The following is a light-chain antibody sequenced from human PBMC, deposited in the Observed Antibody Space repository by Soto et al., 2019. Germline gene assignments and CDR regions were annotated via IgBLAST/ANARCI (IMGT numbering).Light chain of an antibody. CDR1: PGVGVY. V-gene: IGKV3-11*01. CDR3: LQRDKYPWT. CDR2: EGS. Sequence: EIVLTHSPATLSLSPLDIATPSCRASPGVGVYFVCYQQKPAQVPSLLIYEGSSRSSGVPARFSGSGSGTHFTLTISSVEPEDFAVYYCLQRDKYPWTFGEGTKVDIK. J-gene: IGKJ1*01.